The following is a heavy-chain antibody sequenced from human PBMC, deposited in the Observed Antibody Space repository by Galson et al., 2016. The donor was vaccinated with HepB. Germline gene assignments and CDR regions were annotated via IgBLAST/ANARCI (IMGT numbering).Heavy chain of an antibody. J-gene: IGHJ4*02. D-gene: IGHD2-15*01. CDR1: GYTFTTDG. V-gene: IGHV1-18*04. CDR2: ISPNSGNT. Sequence: SVKVSCKASGYTFTTDGISWVRQAPGQGLEWMGWISPNSGNTTYAQKVQGRVTMTTDTSTNTVYMELRSLRSEDTAVYYCAREGVCTGGRCYSGFDYWGQGTLVTVSS. CDR3: AREGVCTGGRCYSGFDY.